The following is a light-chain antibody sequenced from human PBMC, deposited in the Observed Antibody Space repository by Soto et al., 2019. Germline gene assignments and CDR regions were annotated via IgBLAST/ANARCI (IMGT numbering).Light chain of an antibody. Sequence: GVSDRFSGSKSGNTASLTISGLQAEDEGDYYCSAYEATISYVFGSGTKVTVL. J-gene: IGLJ1*01. V-gene: IGLV2-14*01. CDR3: SAYEATISYV.